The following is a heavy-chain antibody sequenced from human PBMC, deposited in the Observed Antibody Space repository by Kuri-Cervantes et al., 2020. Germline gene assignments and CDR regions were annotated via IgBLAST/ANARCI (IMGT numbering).Heavy chain of an antibody. V-gene: IGHV3-21*01. J-gene: IGHJ6*02. D-gene: IGHD3-10*01. CDR1: GFTFSSYS. Sequence: GGSLRLSCAASGFTFSSYSMNWVRQAPGKGLEWVSSISSSSSYIYYADSVKGRFTISRDNAKNSPYLQMNSLRAEDTAVYYCARAPGGYYYGMDVWGQGTTVTVSS. CDR2: ISSSSSYI. CDR3: ARAPGGYYYGMDV.